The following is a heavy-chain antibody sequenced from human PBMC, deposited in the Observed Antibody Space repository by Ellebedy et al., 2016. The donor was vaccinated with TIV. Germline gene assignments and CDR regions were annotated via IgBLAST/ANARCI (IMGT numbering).Heavy chain of an antibody. CDR3: ATRGQRENYDILTGPPRPYYYYGMDV. CDR2: IWYDGTKK. Sequence: GESLKISCAASGFTFSIYGMQWVRQAPGKGLEWVAVIWYDGTKKFYAESVKGRFTISRDNSKNTLYLQMNSLRSEDTAVYYCATRGQRENYDILTGPPRPYYYYGMDVWGRGTTVTVSS. D-gene: IGHD3-9*01. J-gene: IGHJ6*02. CDR1: GFTFSIYG. V-gene: IGHV3-30*02.